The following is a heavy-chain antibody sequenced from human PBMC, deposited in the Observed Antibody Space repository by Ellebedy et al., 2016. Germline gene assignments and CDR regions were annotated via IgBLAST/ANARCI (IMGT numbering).Heavy chain of an antibody. V-gene: IGHV3-49*03. CDR3: ARDWYSHSF. J-gene: IGHJ4*02. CDR2: IRNKAYRGTT. D-gene: IGHD1-26*01. CDR1: GFTFGDYG. Sequence: GGSLRLSCTSSGFTFGDYGMSWFRQAPGKGLEWVGFIRNKAYRGTTEYAASVKGRFTLSRDDSKSIVYLQMNSLKTEDTAVYYCARDWYSHSFWGQGTLVTVSS.